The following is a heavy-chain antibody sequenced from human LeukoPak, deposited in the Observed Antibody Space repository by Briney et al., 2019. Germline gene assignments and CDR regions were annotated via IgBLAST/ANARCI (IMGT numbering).Heavy chain of an antibody. CDR1: GGSISSSSYF. CDR2: IYYSGST. Sequence: PSETLSLTCTVSGGSISSSSYFWASIRQPPGKGLEWIGSIYYSGSTYYNPSLKSRVTISVGTSKNQFSLKLSSVTAADTAVYYCAREEALGSGSFDYWGQGTLVTVSS. CDR3: AREEALGSGSFDY. D-gene: IGHD1-26*01. J-gene: IGHJ4*02. V-gene: IGHV4-39*07.